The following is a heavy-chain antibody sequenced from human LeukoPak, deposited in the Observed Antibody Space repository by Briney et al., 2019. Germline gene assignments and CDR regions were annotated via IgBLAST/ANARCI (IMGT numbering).Heavy chain of an antibody. V-gene: IGHV5-51*01. CDR1: GYSFTSYW. CDR2: IYPGDSDT. D-gene: IGHD3-22*01. CDR3: ARQRTYYYDSSGYLGFDY. J-gene: IGHJ4*02. Sequence: GESLKISCKGSGYSFTSYWIGWVRQMPGKGLEWMGIIYPGDSDTRYGPSFQGQVTISADKSISTAYLQWSSLKASDTAMYYCARQRTYYYDSSGYLGFDYWGQGTLVTVSS.